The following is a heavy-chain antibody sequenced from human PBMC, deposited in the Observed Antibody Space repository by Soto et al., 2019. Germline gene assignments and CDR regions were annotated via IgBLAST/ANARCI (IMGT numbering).Heavy chain of an antibody. CDR3: AGALENPYFYYGLNV. V-gene: IGHV3-30*03. J-gene: IGHJ6*02. D-gene: IGHD1-1*01. CDR2: TTYDGGIK. Sequence: GGSLRLSCAASGFSFSSYGMEWVRLAPGKGLEWVAATTYDGGIKHYVDSVKGRFTISRDNSKNTLYLQMNSLRVEDTATYYCAGALENPYFYYGLNVWGQGATVTNSS. CDR1: GFSFSSYG.